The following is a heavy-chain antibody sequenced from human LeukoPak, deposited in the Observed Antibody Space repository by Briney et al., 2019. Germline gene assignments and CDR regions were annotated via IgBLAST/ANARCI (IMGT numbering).Heavy chain of an antibody. CDR2: MNPNSGNT. J-gene: IGHJ3*02. CDR3: AGGSPSYCGGDCYPDDAFDI. Sequence: ASVKVSCKASGYTFTSYDTNWVRQATGQGLEWMGWMNPNSGNTGYAQKFQGRVTMTRNTSISTAYMELSSLRSEDTAVYYCAGGSPSYCGGDCYPDDAFDIWGQGTMVTVSS. CDR1: GYTFTSYD. V-gene: IGHV1-8*01. D-gene: IGHD2-21*02.